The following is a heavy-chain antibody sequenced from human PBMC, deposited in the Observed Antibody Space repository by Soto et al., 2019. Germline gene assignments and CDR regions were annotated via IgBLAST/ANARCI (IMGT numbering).Heavy chain of an antibody. V-gene: IGHV1-69*01. CDR1: GGTFSSYA. J-gene: IGHJ3*02. CDR3: ASNRGTYGSGGYNDAFDI. CDR2: IIPIFGTA. D-gene: IGHD3-10*01. Sequence: ASVKVSCKASGGTFSSYAISWVRQAPGQGLEWMGGIIPIFGTANYAQKFQGRVTITADESTSTAYMELSSLRSEDTAEYYCASNRGTYGSGGYNDAFDIWGQGTMVTVSS.